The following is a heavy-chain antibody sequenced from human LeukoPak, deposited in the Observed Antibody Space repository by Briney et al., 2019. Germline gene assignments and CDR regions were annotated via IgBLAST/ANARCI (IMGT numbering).Heavy chain of an antibody. D-gene: IGHD1-26*01. Sequence: GASVKVSCKASGYTFTGYYMHWVRQAPGQGLEWMGRINPNSGGTNYAQKFQGRVTITADESTSTAYMELSSLRSEDTAVYYCARGGLTGENWFDPWGQGTLVTVSS. CDR1: GYTFTGYY. CDR3: ARGGLTGENWFDP. J-gene: IGHJ5*02. V-gene: IGHV1-2*06. CDR2: INPNSGGT.